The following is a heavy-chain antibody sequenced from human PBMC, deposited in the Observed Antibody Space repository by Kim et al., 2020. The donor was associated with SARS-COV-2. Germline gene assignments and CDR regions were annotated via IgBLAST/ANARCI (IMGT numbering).Heavy chain of an antibody. CDR3: ESLLRITMVRGLTFDI. V-gene: IGHV4-39*01. J-gene: IGHJ3*02. CDR1: GGSISSSSYY. D-gene: IGHD3-10*01. Sequence: SETLSLTCTVSGGSISSSSYYWGWIRQPPGKGLEWIGSIYYSGSSYSDSSLKRLVTIPVDTSKNQFSLKLSPVTAADTAVYYCESLLRITMVRGLTFDIWGQGTMVTLSS. CDR2: IYYSGSS.